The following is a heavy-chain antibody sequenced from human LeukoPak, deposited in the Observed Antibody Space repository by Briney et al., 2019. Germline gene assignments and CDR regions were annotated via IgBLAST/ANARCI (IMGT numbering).Heavy chain of an antibody. J-gene: IGHJ5*02. CDR2: INHSGST. CDR3: ARGGRRVGATGRGKFDP. CDR1: GGSFTNYY. D-gene: IGHD1-26*01. V-gene: IGHV4-34*01. Sequence: SETLSLTCAVYGGSFTNYYWSWIRQPPGKGLEWIGEINHSGSTNYNPSLKSRVTISVDTSKNQFSLKLSSVTAADTAVYYCARGGRRVGATGRGKFDPWGQGTLVTVSS.